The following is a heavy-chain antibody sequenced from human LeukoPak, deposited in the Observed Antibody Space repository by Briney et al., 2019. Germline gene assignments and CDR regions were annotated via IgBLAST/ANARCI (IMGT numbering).Heavy chain of an antibody. J-gene: IGHJ4*02. CDR2: IKQDGSEK. Sequence: PGGSLRLSCAASGFTFSSYWMSWVRRAPGKGLEGVANIKQDGSEKYYVDSVKGRFTISRDNAKNSLYLQMNSLRAEDTAVYYCAREAPIFGVVIMDYWGQGTLVTVSS. D-gene: IGHD3-3*01. CDR1: GFTFSSYW. V-gene: IGHV3-7*01. CDR3: AREAPIFGVVIMDY.